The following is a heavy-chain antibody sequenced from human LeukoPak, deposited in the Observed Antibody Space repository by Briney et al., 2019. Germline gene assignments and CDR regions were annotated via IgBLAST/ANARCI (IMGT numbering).Heavy chain of an antibody. CDR3: AKGHQGY. J-gene: IGHJ4*02. D-gene: IGHD2-2*01. CDR2: VSSSSSYI. CDR1: GFTFSNYS. Sequence: GGSLRLSCAASGFTFSNYSMNWVRQAPGKGLEWVSSVSSSSSYIYYADSVKGRVTISRDNAKNSLYLQMNSLRAEDTAVYYCAKGHQGYWGQGTLVTVSS. V-gene: IGHV3-21*01.